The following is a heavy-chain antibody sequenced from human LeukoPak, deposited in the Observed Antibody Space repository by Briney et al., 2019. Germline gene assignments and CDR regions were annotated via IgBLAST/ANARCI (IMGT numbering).Heavy chain of an antibody. CDR3: ARGTAAAAWFDP. V-gene: IGHV3-21*01. Sequence: GGSLSLSCAGSGFTFSSYSMNWVRQAPGKGLEWVSSISSSSNYIYYADSVKGRFTISRDNAKNSLSLQMNSLRAEDTAVYYCARGTAAAAWFDPWGQGTLVTVSS. CDR2: ISSSSNYI. CDR1: GFTFSSYS. J-gene: IGHJ5*02. D-gene: IGHD6-13*01.